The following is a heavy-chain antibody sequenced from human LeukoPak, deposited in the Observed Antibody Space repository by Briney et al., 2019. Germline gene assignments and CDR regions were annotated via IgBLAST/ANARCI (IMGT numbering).Heavy chain of an antibody. D-gene: IGHD3-10*01. CDR2: ISSSSYI. V-gene: IGHV3-21*01. Sequence: GGSLRLSCAASGFTFSSYSMNWVRQAPGQGLEWVSSISSSSYIYYADSVKGRFTISRDNAKNSLYLQMNSLRAEDTAVYYCARDLIRITMVRGPLNDAFDIWGQGTMVTVSS. CDR3: ARDLIRITMVRGPLNDAFDI. CDR1: GFTFSSYS. J-gene: IGHJ3*02.